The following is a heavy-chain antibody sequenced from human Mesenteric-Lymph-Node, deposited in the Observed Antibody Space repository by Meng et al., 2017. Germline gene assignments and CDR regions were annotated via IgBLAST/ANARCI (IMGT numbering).Heavy chain of an antibody. CDR3: AKDTQRIEMATQAPPPPGIYGMDV. V-gene: IGHV3-9*01. J-gene: IGHJ6*02. Sequence: SLKISCAASGFTFDDYAMHWVRQAPGKGLEWVSGISWNSGSIGYADSVKGRFTISRDNAKNSLYLQMNSLRAEDTALYYCAKDTQRIEMATQAPPPPGIYGMDVWGQGTTVTVSS. CDR2: ISWNSGSI. CDR1: GFTFDDYA. D-gene: IGHD5-24*01.